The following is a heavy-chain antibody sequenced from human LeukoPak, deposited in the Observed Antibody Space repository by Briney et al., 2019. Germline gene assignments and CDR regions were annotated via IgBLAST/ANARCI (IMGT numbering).Heavy chain of an antibody. D-gene: IGHD6-19*01. CDR3: ARVTLPGIAVAGGDY. CDR2: IWYDGSNK. CDR1: GFTFSSYG. V-gene: IGHV3-33*01. Sequence: PGRSLRLSCAASGFTFSSYGMHWVRQAPGKGLEWVAVIWYDGSNKYYADSVKGRFTISRDNSKNTLYLQMNSLRAEDTAVYYCARVTLPGIAVAGGDYWGQGTLVTVSS. J-gene: IGHJ4*02.